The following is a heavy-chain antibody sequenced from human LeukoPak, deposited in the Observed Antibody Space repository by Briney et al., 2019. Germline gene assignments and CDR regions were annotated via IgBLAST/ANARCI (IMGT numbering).Heavy chain of an antibody. CDR1: GGTFSSYA. CDR3: ARDQGYYYDSSGYFYFDY. D-gene: IGHD3-22*01. Sequence: ASVKVSCKASGGTFSSYAISWVRQAPGQGLEWMGRIIPIFGTANYPQKFQGRVTITTDESTSTAYMELSSLRSEDTAVYYCARDQGYYYDSSGYFYFDYWGQGTLVTVSS. J-gene: IGHJ4*02. V-gene: IGHV1-69*05. CDR2: IIPIFGTA.